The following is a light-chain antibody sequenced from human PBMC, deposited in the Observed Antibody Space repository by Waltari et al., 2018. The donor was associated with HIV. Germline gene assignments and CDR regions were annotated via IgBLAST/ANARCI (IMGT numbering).Light chain of an antibody. CDR2: KDN. V-gene: IGLV1-47*01. CDR3: AVWDESLDGWL. J-gene: IGLJ3*02. Sequence: QSELTQSPSASGTPGQRITISCSGSSSNLERNYVSWYKKFPGTTPKVLIYKDNERPSGVPDRISGSKSGTSASLLISGLRSDDEADYYCAVWDESLDGWLFGGGTKLTVL. CDR1: SSNLERNY.